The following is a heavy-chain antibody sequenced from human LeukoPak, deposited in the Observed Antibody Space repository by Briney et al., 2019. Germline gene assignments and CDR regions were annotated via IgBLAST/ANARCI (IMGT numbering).Heavy chain of an antibody. J-gene: IGHJ4*02. Sequence: GASVKVSCKTSGYSFTDYYMHWVRQAPGQGLEWMGWINPNSGGTNYAQKFQGRVTMTRDTSISTAYMELSRLRSDDTAVYYCARGPDSSSSDFDYWGQGTLVTVSS. CDR3: ARGPDSSSSDFDY. CDR1: GYSFTDYY. D-gene: IGHD6-6*01. CDR2: INPNSGGT. V-gene: IGHV1-2*02.